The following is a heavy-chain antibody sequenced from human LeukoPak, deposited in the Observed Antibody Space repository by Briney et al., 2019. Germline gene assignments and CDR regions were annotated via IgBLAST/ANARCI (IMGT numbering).Heavy chain of an antibody. CDR3: ARDRQFRYDSSDYTDS. D-gene: IGHD3-22*01. CDR1: GYTFTTYG. V-gene: IGHV1-18*01. Sequence: ASVKVSCKASGYTFTTYGMSWVRQAPGQGLEWMGWISAYNGDTKYAQKFQGRVTMTTDTSTSTAYMELRSLRSDDTAVYYCARDRQFRYDSSDYTDSWGQGTLVTVSS. CDR2: ISAYNGDT. J-gene: IGHJ4*02.